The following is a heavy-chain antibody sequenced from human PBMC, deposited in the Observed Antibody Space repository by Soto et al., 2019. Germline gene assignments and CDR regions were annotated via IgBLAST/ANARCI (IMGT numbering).Heavy chain of an antibody. CDR2: ISSSSSYI. Sequence: GSLRLSCAASGFTFSSYSMNWVRQAPGKGLEWVSSISSSSSYIYYADSVKGRFTISRDNAKNSLYLQMNSLRAEDTAVYYCARPYDYYDSSGYYSYWGQGTLVTVSS. CDR1: GFTFSSYS. J-gene: IGHJ4*02. CDR3: ARPYDYYDSSGYYSY. D-gene: IGHD3-22*01. V-gene: IGHV3-21*01.